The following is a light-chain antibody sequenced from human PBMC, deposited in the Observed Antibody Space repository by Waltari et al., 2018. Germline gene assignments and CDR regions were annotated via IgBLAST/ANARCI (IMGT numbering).Light chain of an antibody. J-gene: IGLJ1*01. CDR1: SSDVGGYDY. Sequence: QSALTQPPSASGSPGQSVTISCTGTSSDVGGYDYVSWYQQHPGKAPKLIIYEVNKRPSGVPDRFSGSKSGNTASLTVSVLQAEDEADYYCSSYTSSNNCVFGTGTKVTVL. CDR3: SSYTSSNNCV. V-gene: IGLV2-8*01. CDR2: EVN.